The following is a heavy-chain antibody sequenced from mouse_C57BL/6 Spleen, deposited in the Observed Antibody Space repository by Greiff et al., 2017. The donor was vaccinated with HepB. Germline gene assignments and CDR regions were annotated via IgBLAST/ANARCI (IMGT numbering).Heavy chain of an antibody. D-gene: IGHD2-3*01. CDR2: ISDGGSYT. CDR1: GFTFSSYA. Sequence: EVQLVESGGGLVKPGGSLKLSCAASGFTFSSYAMSWVRQTPVKRLEWVATISDGGSYTYYPDNVKGRFTISIDNAKKNLYLQMSHLKSEDTAMYYCARDDGYSWYFDVWGTGTTVTVSS. V-gene: IGHV5-4*01. J-gene: IGHJ1*03. CDR3: ARDDGYSWYFDV.